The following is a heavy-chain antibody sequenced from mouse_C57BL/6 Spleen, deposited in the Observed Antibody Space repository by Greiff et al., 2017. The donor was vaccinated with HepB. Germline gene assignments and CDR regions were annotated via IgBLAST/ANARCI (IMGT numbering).Heavy chain of an antibody. CDR2: ISSGGDYI. D-gene: IGHD2-10*02. CDR1: GFTFSSYA. J-gene: IGHJ2*01. Sequence: EVQLQQSGEGLVKPGGSLKLSCAASGFTFSSYAMSWVRQTPEKRLEWVAYISSGGDYIYYADTVKGRFTISRDNARNTLYLQMSSLKSEDTAMYYCTREGYGNYFDYWGQGTTLTVSS. V-gene: IGHV5-9-1*02. CDR3: TREGYGNYFDY.